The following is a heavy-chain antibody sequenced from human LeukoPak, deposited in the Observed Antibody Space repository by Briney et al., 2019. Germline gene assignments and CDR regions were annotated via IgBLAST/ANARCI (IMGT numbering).Heavy chain of an antibody. Sequence: SETLSLTCAVYGGSSSDYYWSWIRQPPGKGLEWIGNIYYSGSTNYNPSLKSRVTISVDTSKNQISLRLSSVTAAETAVYYCARVYSSSSGPHFDYWGQGTLVTVSS. CDR2: IYYSGST. J-gene: IGHJ4*02. D-gene: IGHD6-6*01. CDR3: ARVYSSSSGPHFDY. V-gene: IGHV4-59*01. CDR1: GGSSSDYY.